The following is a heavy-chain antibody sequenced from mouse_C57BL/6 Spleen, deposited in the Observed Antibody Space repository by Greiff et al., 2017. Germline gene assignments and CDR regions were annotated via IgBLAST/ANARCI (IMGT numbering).Heavy chain of an antibody. CDR1: GYTFTSYW. Sequence: VQLQQPGAELVRPGSSVKLSCKASGYTFTSYWMHWVKQRPIQGLEWIGNIDPSDSETHFNQKFKDKATLTVDKSSSTAYMTLSSLTSEDSAVYYCARHEEDQSLTGTWYFDVWGTGTTGTVSS. CDR2: IDPSDSET. D-gene: IGHD4-1*01. V-gene: IGHV1-52*01. J-gene: IGHJ1*03. CDR3: ARHEEDQSLTGTWYFDV.